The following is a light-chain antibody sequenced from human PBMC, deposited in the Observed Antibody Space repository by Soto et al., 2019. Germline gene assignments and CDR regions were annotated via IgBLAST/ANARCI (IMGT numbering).Light chain of an antibody. CDR3: VSYVGSGIYV. Sequence: QAVVTQEPSFSVSPGGTVTLTCGLGSGSVSTNYYPSWYQQTPGQAPRTLIHSTNTRSSGVPDRFSGSILGNRAALTITGAQADDESDYYCVSYVGSGIYVFGTGTKLTVL. CDR2: STN. CDR1: SGSVSTNYY. J-gene: IGLJ1*01. V-gene: IGLV8-61*01.